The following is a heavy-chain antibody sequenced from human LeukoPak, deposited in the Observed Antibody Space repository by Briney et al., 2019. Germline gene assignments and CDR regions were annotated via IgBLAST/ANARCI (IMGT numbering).Heavy chain of an antibody. CDR2: ISAYNGNT. Sequence: ASVKVSCKASGYTFTSYGISWVRQAPGQGLEWMGWISAYNGNTNYAQKFQGRVTMTRDTSISTAYMELSRLRSDDTAVYYCARLTAGGAHFDYWGQGTLVTVSS. J-gene: IGHJ4*02. D-gene: IGHD4-23*01. CDR3: ARLTAGGAHFDY. CDR1: GYTFTSYG. V-gene: IGHV1-18*01.